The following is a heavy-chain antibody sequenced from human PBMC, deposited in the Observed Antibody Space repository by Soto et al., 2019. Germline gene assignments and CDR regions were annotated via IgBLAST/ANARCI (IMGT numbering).Heavy chain of an antibody. Sequence: EVQLVESGGGLVKPGGSLRLSCAASGFTFDNAWMSWVRQAPGKGLEWVGRIKSKTDGGTADYAAPVKGRFTISRDDSKNTLFLQMNSLKPEDTAVYYCTTDRGHMYDFDYWGQGTLVPVSS. V-gene: IGHV3-15*01. D-gene: IGHD2-8*01. CDR1: GFTFDNAW. CDR2: IKSKTDGGTA. CDR3: TTDRGHMYDFDY. J-gene: IGHJ4*02.